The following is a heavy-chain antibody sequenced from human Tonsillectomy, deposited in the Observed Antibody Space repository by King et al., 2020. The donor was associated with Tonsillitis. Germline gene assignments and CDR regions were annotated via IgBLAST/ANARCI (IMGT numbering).Heavy chain of an antibody. Sequence: VQLVESGGDLVKPGGSLRLSCAASGFAFNDAWMTWVRLAPGKGLEWVGRIKSRGDGGSIDYAAPVKGRFTISRDDSQNTLYLQMNNLKIEDTALYYCTTDVMFTISSYVQHSGQGTLVSVSS. J-gene: IGHJ1*01. D-gene: IGHD5-24*01. V-gene: IGHV3-15*01. CDR3: TTDVMFTISSYVQH. CDR1: GFAFNDAW. CDR2: IKSRGDGGSI.